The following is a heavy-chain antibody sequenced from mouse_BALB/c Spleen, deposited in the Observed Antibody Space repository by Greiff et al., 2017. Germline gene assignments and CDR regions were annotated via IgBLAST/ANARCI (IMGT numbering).Heavy chain of an antibody. V-gene: IGHV3-6*02. D-gene: IGHD1-1*01. Sequence: EVKLLESGPGLVKPSQSLSLTCSVTGYSITSGYYWNWIRQFPGNKLEWMGYISYDGSNNYNPSLKNRISITRDTSKNQFFLKLNSVTTEDTATYYCARGGELRAMDYWGQGTSVTVSS. CDR2: ISYDGSN. J-gene: IGHJ4*01. CDR3: ARGGELRAMDY. CDR1: GYSITSGYY.